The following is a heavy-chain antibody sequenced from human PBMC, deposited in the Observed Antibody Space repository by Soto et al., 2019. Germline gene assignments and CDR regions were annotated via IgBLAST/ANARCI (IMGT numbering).Heavy chain of an antibody. CDR3: ARDGSRRYHFDY. Sequence: SQTLSLTCAISGDSVSSNSAAWNWIRQSPSRGLEWLGRTYDRAKWYNDYAVAVKSPITLNPATSKTPSYLQMNPVTPEDTAVYYCARDGSRRYHFDYWGQGTLVTVSS. CDR2: TYDRAKWYN. V-gene: IGHV6-1*01. CDR1: GDSVSSNSAA. D-gene: IGHD6-13*01. J-gene: IGHJ4*02.